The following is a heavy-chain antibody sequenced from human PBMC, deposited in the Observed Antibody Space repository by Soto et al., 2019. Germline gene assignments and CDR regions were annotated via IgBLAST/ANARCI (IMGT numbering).Heavy chain of an antibody. V-gene: IGHV3-30*18. CDR1: GFTFSSYG. CDR3: AKDGTIVATRTFCDY. CDR2: ISYDGSNK. J-gene: IGHJ4*02. Sequence: PGGSLRLSCAASGFTFSSYGMHWVRQAPGKGLEWVAVISYDGSNKYYADSVKGRFTISRDNSKNTLYLQMNSLRAEDTAVYYCAKDGTIVATRTFCDYWGQGTLVTVSS. D-gene: IGHD5-12*01.